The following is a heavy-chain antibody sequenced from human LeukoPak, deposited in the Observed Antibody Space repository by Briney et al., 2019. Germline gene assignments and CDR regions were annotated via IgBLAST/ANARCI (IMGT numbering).Heavy chain of an antibody. V-gene: IGHV3-30*18. CDR2: ISYDGSNK. D-gene: IGHD1-7*01. CDR3: AKARGITGTTYFDY. J-gene: IGHJ4*02. Sequence: GGSLRLSCAASGFTFSSYGMHWVRQAPGKGLEWVAVISYDGSNKYYADSVKGRFTISRDNSKNTLYLQMNSLRAEDTAVYYCAKARGITGTTYFDYWGQGTLVTVSS. CDR1: GFTFSSYG.